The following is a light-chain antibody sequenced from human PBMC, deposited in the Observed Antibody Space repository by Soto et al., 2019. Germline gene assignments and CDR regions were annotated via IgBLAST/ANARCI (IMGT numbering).Light chain of an antibody. Sequence: DIQMTQSPSSVSASVGDRVTITCRASQGISSWLVWYQQKPGKAPNLLIHTASSLQSGVPSRFNGSGSGTDFTLTISSLQPEDFATYYCQQANSFPLTFGGGTKVEIK. CDR3: QQANSFPLT. J-gene: IGKJ4*01. V-gene: IGKV1-12*01. CDR2: TAS. CDR1: QGISSW.